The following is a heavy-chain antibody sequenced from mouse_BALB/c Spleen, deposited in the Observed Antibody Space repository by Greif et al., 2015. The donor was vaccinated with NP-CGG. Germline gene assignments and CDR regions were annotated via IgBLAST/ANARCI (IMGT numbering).Heavy chain of an antibody. CDR2: IAPGSGST. J-gene: IGHJ3*01. D-gene: IGHD2-4*01. CDR3: ARTPYDYDGPWFAY. V-gene: IGHV1S41*01. Sequence: DLVKPGASVKLSCKASGYTFTSYWINWIKQRPGQGLEWIGRIAPGSGSTYYNEMFKGKATLTVDTSSSTAYIQLSSLSSEDSAVYFCARTPYDYDGPWFAYWGQGTLVTVSA. CDR1: GYTFTSYW.